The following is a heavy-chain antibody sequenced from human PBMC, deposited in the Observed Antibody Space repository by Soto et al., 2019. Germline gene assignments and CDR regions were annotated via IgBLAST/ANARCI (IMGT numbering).Heavy chain of an antibody. D-gene: IGHD3-22*01. V-gene: IGHV1-69*13. J-gene: IGHJ4*02. CDR1: GGTFSSYA. Sequence: SVKFSCKASGGTFSSYAISWVRQARGQGLEWMGWIIPIFGTANYAHKFQGRVTITADESTSTGYMELSSLRSEDTAVYYCARDKDDSSGYYYSYFHWGQGTVVTVSS. CDR3: ARDKDDSSGYYYSYFH. CDR2: IIPIFGTA.